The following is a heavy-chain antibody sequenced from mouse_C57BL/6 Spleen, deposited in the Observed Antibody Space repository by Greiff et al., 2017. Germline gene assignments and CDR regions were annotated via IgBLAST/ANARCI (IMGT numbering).Heavy chain of an antibody. CDR2: IDPENGDT. D-gene: IGHD1-1*01. CDR3: TSSYGGFDY. J-gene: IGHJ2*01. V-gene: IGHV14-4*01. Sequence: VQLQQSGAELVRPGASVKLSCTASGFHIKDDYMHWVKQRPEQGLEWIGWIDPENGDTEYASKFQGKATITADTSSNTAYLQLSSLTSEDTAVYYCTSSYGGFDYGGQGTTLTVCS. CDR1: GFHIKDDY.